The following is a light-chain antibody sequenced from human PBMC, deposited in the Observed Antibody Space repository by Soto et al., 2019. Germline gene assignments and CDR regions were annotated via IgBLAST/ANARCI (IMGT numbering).Light chain of an antibody. CDR1: QSVLYSSNNKNY. CDR3: QQYYGAPYT. J-gene: IGKJ2*01. Sequence: DIVMTQSPDSLAVSLGERATINCKSSQSVLYSSNNKNYLAWYQQRPGQPPKLLIYWASTRESGVPDRFSGSGSGTDFTLTISSLQAEDVAVYYCQQYYGAPYTLGQGTKLEIK. V-gene: IGKV4-1*01. CDR2: WAS.